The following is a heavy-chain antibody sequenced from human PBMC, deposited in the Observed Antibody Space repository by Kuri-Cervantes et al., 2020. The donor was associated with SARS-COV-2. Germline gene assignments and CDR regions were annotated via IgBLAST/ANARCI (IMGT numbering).Heavy chain of an antibody. V-gene: IGHV4-59*11. Sequence: GSLRLSCNVSGDSMSRRYWNWIRQPPGRGLEWIGYIYYSGSTNYNPSLKSRVTISVDTSKNQFSLKLSSVTAADTAVYYCARGVYWNDPRDASGFDYWGQGTLVTVSS. J-gene: IGHJ4*02. CDR3: ARGVYWNDPRDASGFDY. CDR2: IYYSGST. CDR1: GDSMSRRY. D-gene: IGHD1-1*01.